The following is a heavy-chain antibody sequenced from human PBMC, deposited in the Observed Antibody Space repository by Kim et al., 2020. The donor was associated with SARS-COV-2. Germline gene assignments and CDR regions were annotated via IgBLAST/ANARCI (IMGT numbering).Heavy chain of an antibody. CDR1: GYTLTELS. J-gene: IGHJ4*02. CDR2: FDPEDGET. Sequence: ASVKVSCKVSGYTLTELSMHWVRQAPGKGLEWMGGFDPEDGETIYAQKFQGRVTMTEDTSTDTAYMELSSLRSEDTAVYYCATYLPHYGDYEYEAFDYWGQGTLVTVSS. V-gene: IGHV1-24*01. CDR3: ATYLPHYGDYEYEAFDY. D-gene: IGHD4-17*01.